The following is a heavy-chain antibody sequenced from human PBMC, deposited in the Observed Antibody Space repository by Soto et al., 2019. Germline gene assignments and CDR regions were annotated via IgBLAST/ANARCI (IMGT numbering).Heavy chain of an antibody. Sequence: QVQLVQSEFEVKKPGASVKVSCKTSGYTFTTYGISWVRQAPEQGLEWMGRISPYNGNTDYAQKLQGRVIMTTDTXXSTAYMELRSLRSDDTAVYYCARTYGGNSFGYFDLWGRGTLVIVSS. CDR1: GYTFTTYG. J-gene: IGHJ2*01. D-gene: IGHD2-21*02. CDR3: ARTYGGNSFGYFDL. V-gene: IGHV1-18*01. CDR2: ISPYNGNT.